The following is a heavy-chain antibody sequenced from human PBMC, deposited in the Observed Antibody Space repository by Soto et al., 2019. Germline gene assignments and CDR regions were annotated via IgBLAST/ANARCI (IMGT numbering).Heavy chain of an antibody. D-gene: IGHD2-15*01. J-gene: IGHJ5*01. Sequence: SETLSLTCSVSGDSISTVDYFWAWIRQPPGQALEYIGYIYKSTTTYYNPSFESRVAISLDTSKSQFSLTVTSVTAADTAVYFCARGRYCLTGRCFPNWFDSWGQGPLVTVSS. CDR3: ARGRYCLTGRCFPNWFDS. CDR1: GDSISTVDYF. CDR2: IYKSTTT. V-gene: IGHV4-30-4*01.